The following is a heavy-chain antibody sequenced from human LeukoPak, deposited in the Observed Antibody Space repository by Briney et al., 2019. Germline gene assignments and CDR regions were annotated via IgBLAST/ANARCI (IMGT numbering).Heavy chain of an antibody. CDR2: ITSTSHL. J-gene: IGHJ4*02. CDR3: AREHVLLWFGEFPPPYFDY. Sequence: PGGSLRLSCAASGFSFDDYAMHWVRQAPGKGLEWVSSITSTSHLYYADSVRGRFTISRDNSKNTLYLQMNSLRAEDTAVYYCAREHVLLWFGEFPPPYFDYWGQGTLVTVSS. V-gene: IGHV3-69-1*01. CDR1: GFSFDDYA. D-gene: IGHD3-10*01.